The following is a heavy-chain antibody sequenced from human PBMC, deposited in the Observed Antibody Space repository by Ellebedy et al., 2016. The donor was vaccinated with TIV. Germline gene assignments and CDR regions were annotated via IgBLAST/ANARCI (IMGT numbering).Heavy chain of an antibody. J-gene: IGHJ2*01. D-gene: IGHD6-19*01. V-gene: IGHV4-30-2*03. CDR3: GRQLYSSDWHRYFDL. CDR1: GGSISSDGYS. CDR2: IYHSGTS. Sequence: SETLSLTCAVSGGSISSDGYSWSWIRQPPGKGLEWIGCIYHSGTSYYNASLKSPVTTSVETSKNQFSLKLSSVTAADTAVYYCGRQLYSSDWHRYFDLWGRGTLVSVSS.